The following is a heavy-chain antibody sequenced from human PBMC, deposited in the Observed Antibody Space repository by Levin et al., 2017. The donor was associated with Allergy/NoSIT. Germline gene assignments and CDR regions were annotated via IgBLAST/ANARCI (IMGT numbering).Heavy chain of an antibody. CDR2: INHSGST. CDR3: ARGRSVAPITTVTTYDAFDI. J-gene: IGHJ3*02. V-gene: IGHV4-34*01. D-gene: IGHD4-17*01. Sequence: PSETLSLTCAVYGGSFSGYYWSWIRQPPGKGLEWIGEINHSGSTNYNPSLKSRVTISVDTSKNQFSLKLSSVTAADTAVYYCARGRSVAPITTVTTYDAFDIWGQGTMVTVSS. CDR1: GGSFSGYY.